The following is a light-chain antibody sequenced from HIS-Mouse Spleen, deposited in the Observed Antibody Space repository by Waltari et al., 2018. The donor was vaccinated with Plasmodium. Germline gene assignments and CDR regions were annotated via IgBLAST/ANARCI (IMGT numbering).Light chain of an antibody. CDR2: DAS. V-gene: IGKV3-11*01. CDR3: QQRSNWPLT. J-gene: IGKJ4*01. Sequence: DIELTQSPATLSLSPGERATLSCRASQSVSSYLAWYQQKPGQAPRLLIYDASNRATGMAATLSGSGAATEFTLPISSIQHEDFAAYYCQQRSNWPLTFGGGTKVEIK. CDR1: QSVSSY.